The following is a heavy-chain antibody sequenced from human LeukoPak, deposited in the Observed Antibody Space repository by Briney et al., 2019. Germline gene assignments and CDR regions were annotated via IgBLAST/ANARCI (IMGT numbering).Heavy chain of an antibody. Sequence: SETLSLTCSVSGGSISSNYWNWIRQPPGKGLEWIGYIYYSGSTNYNPSLKSRVTMSVDTSKNQFSLNLSSVTAADTAVYYCARYTRAGWFDPWGQGTLVTVSS. J-gene: IGHJ5*02. CDR2: IYYSGST. V-gene: IGHV4-59*01. CDR1: GGSISSNY. CDR3: ARYTRAGWFDP. D-gene: IGHD2-2*02.